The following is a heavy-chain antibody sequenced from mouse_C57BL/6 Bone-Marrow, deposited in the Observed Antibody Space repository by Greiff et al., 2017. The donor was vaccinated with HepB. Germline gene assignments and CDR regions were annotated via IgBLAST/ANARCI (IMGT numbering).Heavy chain of an antibody. J-gene: IGHJ4*01. CDR3: ARGPLYYGSSYRYAMDY. CDR1: GYTFTSYG. CDR2: IYPRSGNT. D-gene: IGHD1-1*01. Sequence: QVQLQQSGAELARPGASVKLSCKASGYTFTSYGISWVKQRTGQGLEWIGEIYPRSGNTYYNEKFKGKATLTADKSSSTAYMELRSLTSEDSAVYFCARGPLYYGSSYRYAMDYWGQGTSVTGSS. V-gene: IGHV1-81*01.